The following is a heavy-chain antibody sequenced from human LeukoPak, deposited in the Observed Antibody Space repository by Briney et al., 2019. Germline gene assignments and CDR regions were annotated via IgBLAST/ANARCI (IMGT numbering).Heavy chain of an antibody. J-gene: IGHJ6*03. Sequence: GASVKVSCKASGYTFTSYVMHWVRQAPGQGLEWMGWINPNSGGTNYAQKFQGRVTMTRDTSISTAYMELSRLRSDDTAVYYCATERRETYYDFWSGYSPHYYYYYMDVWGKGTTVTVSS. CDR3: ATERRETYYDFWSGYSPHYYYYYMDV. V-gene: IGHV1-2*02. CDR1: GYTFTSYV. CDR2: INPNSGGT. D-gene: IGHD3-3*01.